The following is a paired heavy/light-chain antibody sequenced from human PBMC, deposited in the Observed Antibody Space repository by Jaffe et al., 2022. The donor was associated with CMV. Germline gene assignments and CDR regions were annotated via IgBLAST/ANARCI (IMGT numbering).Heavy chain of an antibody. CDR3: TKRPSYTQHVAGELAWGPKIRGSLGSYFDS. D-gene: IGHD3-10*01. Sequence: EVQLVESGGDLIQPGGSLRLSCAVSGFTFRNYAMSWVRQAPGKGLEWISTVTGSGGVSPISSGGDITYYADSVKGRFTISRDTSRNTLYLQMSNLRLDDTAIYYCTKRPSYTQHVAGELAWGPKIRGSLGSYFDSWGQGTLVTVSS. CDR1: GFTFRNYA. V-gene: IGHV3-23*04. CDR2: ISSGGDIT. J-gene: IGHJ4*02.
Light chain of an antibody. CDR3: QQYDNSPPWT. J-gene: IGKJ1*01. V-gene: IGKV1-5*03. CDR1: QSIGSW. Sequence: DIQMTQFPSTLSASVGDRVTITCRASQSIGSWLAWYQQKPGKAPNLIIYKASSLQSGVPSRFSGSGSGTEFTLTISSLQPDDFATYYCQQYDNSPPWTFGQGTKVE. CDR2: KAS.